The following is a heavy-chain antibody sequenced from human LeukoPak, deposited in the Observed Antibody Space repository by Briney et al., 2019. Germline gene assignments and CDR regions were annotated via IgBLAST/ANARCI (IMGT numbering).Heavy chain of an antibody. CDR1: GYTFTGYY. J-gene: IGHJ4*02. CDR3: ARIPGIAAAGNDY. D-gene: IGHD6-13*01. CDR2: INPNSGGT. Sequence: ASVKVSCKASGYTFTGYYMHWVRQAPGQGLEWMGWINPNSGGTNYAQKFQGRVTMTRGTSISTAYMELSRLRSDDTAVYYCARIPGIAAAGNDYWGRGTLVTVSS. V-gene: IGHV1-2*02.